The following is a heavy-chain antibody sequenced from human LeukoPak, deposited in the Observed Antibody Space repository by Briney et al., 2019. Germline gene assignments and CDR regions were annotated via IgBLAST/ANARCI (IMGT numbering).Heavy chain of an antibody. J-gene: IGHJ6*02. V-gene: IGHV4-59*01. CDR1: GGSISSYY. CDR3: ARDNRYFDPGVYYYYGMDV. CDR2: IYYSGST. Sequence: PSETLSLTCTVSGGSISSYYWSWIRQPPGKGLEWIGYIYYSGSTNYNPSLKSRVTISVDTSKNQFSLKLSSVTAADTAVYYCARDNRYFDPGVYYYYGMDVWSQGTTVTVSS. D-gene: IGHD2/OR15-2a*01.